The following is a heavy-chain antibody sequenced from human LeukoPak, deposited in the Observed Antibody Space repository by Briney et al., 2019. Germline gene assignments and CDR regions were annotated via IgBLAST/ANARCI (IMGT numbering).Heavy chain of an antibody. V-gene: IGHV3-53*01. CDR3: AKEGIAVAGAFDY. J-gene: IGHJ4*02. Sequence: GGSLRLSCAASGFTVSSNYMSWVRQAPGKGLEWVSVIYSGGSTYYADSVKGRFTISRDNSKNTLYLQMNSLRAEDTAVYYCAKEGIAVAGAFDYWGQGTLVTVSS. D-gene: IGHD6-19*01. CDR2: IYSGGST. CDR1: GFTVSSNY.